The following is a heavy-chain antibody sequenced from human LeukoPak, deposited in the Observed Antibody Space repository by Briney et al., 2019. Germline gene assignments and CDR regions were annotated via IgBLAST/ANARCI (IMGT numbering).Heavy chain of an antibody. J-gene: IGHJ4*02. CDR3: ARHRNSGGCDC. Sequence: SETLSLTCTVSGGSISSSSYYWGWIRQPPGKGLEWIGSIYYSGSTYYNPSLKSRVTISVDTSKNQFSLKLSSVTAADTAVYYCARHRNSGGCDCWGQGTLVTVSS. D-gene: IGHD6-19*01. V-gene: IGHV4-39*01. CDR2: IYYSGST. CDR1: GGSISSSSYY.